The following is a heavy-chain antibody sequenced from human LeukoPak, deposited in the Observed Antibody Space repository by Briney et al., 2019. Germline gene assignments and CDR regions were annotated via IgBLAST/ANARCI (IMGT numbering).Heavy chain of an antibody. CDR2: FDPEDGET. D-gene: IGHD1-26*01. J-gene: IGHJ4*02. V-gene: IGHV1-24*01. CDR3: AILYSGSYYFDY. Sequence: ASVKVSCKVSGYTLTELSMHWVRQAPGKGLEWMGGFDPEDGETIYAQKFQGGVTMTEDTSTDTAYMELSSLRSEDTAVYYCAILYSGSYYFDYWGQGTLVTVSS. CDR1: GYTLTELS.